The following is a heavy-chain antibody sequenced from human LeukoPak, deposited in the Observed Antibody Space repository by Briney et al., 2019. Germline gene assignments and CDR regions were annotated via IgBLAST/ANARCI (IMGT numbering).Heavy chain of an antibody. CDR3: AREKRQWLFDY. CDR1: GFTVSSNY. J-gene: IGHJ4*02. D-gene: IGHD6-19*01. V-gene: IGHV3-66*01. Sequence: GGSLRLSCAASGFTVSSNYMSWVRQAPGKGLEWVSVIYSGGSTYYADPVKGRFTISGDNSKNTLYLQMNSLRAEDTAVYYCAREKRQWLFDYWGQGTLVTVSS. CDR2: IYSGGST.